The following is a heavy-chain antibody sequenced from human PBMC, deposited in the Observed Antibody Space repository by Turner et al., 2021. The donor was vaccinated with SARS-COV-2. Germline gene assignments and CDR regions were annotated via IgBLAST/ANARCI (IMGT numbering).Heavy chain of an antibody. D-gene: IGHD6-19*01. Sequence: QLQLQESGPGLVKPSETLSLTCPVSGGSISSSSYYWGWIRQPPGKGLEWIGSIYYSGSTYYNPSLKSRVTISVDTSKNQFSRKLNSVTAADTAVYYCASPGGNSGWFFAYDIWGQGTMVTVSS. V-gene: IGHV4-39*01. CDR1: GGSISSSSYY. CDR3: ASPGGNSGWFFAYDI. J-gene: IGHJ3*02. CDR2: IYYSGST.